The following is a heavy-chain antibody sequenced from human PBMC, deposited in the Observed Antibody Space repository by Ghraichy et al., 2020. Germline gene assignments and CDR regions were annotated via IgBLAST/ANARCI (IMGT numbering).Heavy chain of an antibody. CDR3: ARDIPYGASWFDA. CDR1: GFTFSAYW. V-gene: IGHV3-7*03. J-gene: IGHJ5*02. CDR2: IKEDGSTK. Sequence: GGSLRLSCAASGFTFSAYWMSWVRLPPGKGLEWVANIKEDGSTKNYVDSVKGRFTISRDNTKNSLHLQMSSLRAEDTAVYYCARDIPYGASWFDAWGQGTLVTVSS. D-gene: IGHD2-21*01.